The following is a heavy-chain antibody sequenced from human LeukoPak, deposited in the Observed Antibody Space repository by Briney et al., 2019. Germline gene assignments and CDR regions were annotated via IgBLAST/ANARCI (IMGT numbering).Heavy chain of an antibody. Sequence: GGSLRLSCAASGFTFSSYSMNWVRQAPGKGLEWVSYISSSSSTIYYADSVKGRFTISRDNAKNSLYLQMNSLRDEDTAVYYCAREPYSSGWYYRFDPWGQGTLVTVSS. D-gene: IGHD6-19*01. CDR2: ISSSSSTI. J-gene: IGHJ5*02. CDR1: GFTFSSYS. V-gene: IGHV3-48*02. CDR3: AREPYSSGWYYRFDP.